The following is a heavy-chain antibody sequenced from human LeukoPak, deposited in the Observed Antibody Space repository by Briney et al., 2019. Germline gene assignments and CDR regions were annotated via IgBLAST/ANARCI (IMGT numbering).Heavy chain of an antibody. Sequence: GGSLRLSCSASGFTLSSCAMHWVRQAPGKGLEYVSGISTNGGSIYYADSVKGRFAISRDNSKNMLYLQMTSLRAEDTAVYYCARRIAARREFDYWGQGTLVTVSS. V-gene: IGHV3-64D*06. J-gene: IGHJ4*02. CDR3: ARRIAARREFDY. D-gene: IGHD6-6*01. CDR2: ISTNGGSI. CDR1: GFTLSSCA.